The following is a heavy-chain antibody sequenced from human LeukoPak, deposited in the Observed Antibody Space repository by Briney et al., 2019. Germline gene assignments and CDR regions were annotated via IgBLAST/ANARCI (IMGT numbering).Heavy chain of an antibody. D-gene: IGHD2-2*01. CDR2: ISSSGSTI. Sequence: GGSLRLSCAASGFTFSSYEMNWVRHAPGKGLEWVSYISSSGSTIYYADSVKGRFTISRDNAKNSLYLQMNSLRAEDTAVYYCARSSSTSCYCTYYMDVWGKGTTVTISS. CDR1: GFTFSSYE. J-gene: IGHJ6*03. CDR3: ARSSSTSCYCTYYMDV. V-gene: IGHV3-48*03.